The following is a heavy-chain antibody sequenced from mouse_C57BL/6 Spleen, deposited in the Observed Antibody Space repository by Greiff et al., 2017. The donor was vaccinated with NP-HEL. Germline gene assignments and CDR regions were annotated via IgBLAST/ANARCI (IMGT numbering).Heavy chain of an antibody. CDR3: ARSNDGYYDAY. D-gene: IGHD2-3*01. Sequence: VQLQPSGPELVKPGASVKISCKASGYTFTDYYMNWVKQSHGKSLEWIGDINPNNGGTSYNQKFKGKATLTVDKSSSTAYMELRSLTSEDSSVYYCARSNDGYYDAYWGQGTLVTVSA. CDR2: INPNNGGT. CDR1: GYTFTDYY. J-gene: IGHJ3*01. V-gene: IGHV1-26*01.